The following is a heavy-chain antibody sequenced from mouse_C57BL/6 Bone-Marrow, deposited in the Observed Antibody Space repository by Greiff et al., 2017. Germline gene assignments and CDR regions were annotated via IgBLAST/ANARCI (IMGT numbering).Heavy chain of an antibody. CDR1: GYAFSSYW. V-gene: IGHV1-80*01. D-gene: IGHD1-1*01. J-gene: IGHJ3*01. Sequence: VMLVESGAELVKPGASVKISCKASGYAFSSYWMNWVKQRPGKGLEWIGQIYPGDGDTNYNGKFKGKATLTADKSSSTAYMQLSSLTSEDSAVYFCARSPPYYYGSSPFAYWGQGTLVTVSA. CDR3: ARSPPYYYGSSPFAY. CDR2: IYPGDGDT.